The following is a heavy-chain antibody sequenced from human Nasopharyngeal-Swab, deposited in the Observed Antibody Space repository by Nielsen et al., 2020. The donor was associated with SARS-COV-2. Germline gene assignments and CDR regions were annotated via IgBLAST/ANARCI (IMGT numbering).Heavy chain of an antibody. CDR3: ARVNNGGGIVPASYSFFMDV. V-gene: IGHV4-34*01. Sequence: SETLSLTCSLNGVSFSGYHWGWIRQSPGKRLEWIGDITRSGNTNYNPALKSRVIMSVATSKDEFSLKLTSGTAADTAIYFCARVNNGGGIVPASYSFFMDVWGKGTSVAVSS. J-gene: IGHJ6*03. D-gene: IGHD2-2*01. CDR1: GVSFSGYH. CDR2: ITRSGNT.